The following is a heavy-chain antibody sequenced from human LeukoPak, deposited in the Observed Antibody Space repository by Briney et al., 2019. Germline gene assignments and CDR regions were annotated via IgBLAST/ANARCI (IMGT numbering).Heavy chain of an antibody. Sequence: ASVKVSCKASGYTFTSYDINWVRQATGKGLEWMGGFDPEDGETIYAQKFQGRVTMTEDTSTDTAYMELSSLRSEDTAVYYCATTGSGYYSDYWAREPWSPSPQ. CDR3: ATTGSGYYSDY. D-gene: IGHD3-22*01. V-gene: IGHV1-24*01. CDR1: GYTFTSYD. J-gene: IGHJ4*02. CDR2: FDPEDGET.